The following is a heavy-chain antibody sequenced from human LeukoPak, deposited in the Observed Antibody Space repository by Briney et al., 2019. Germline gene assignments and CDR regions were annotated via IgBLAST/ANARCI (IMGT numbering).Heavy chain of an antibody. CDR3: SRVRTGNNYYDY. D-gene: IGHD3/OR15-3a*01. Sequence: GGSLRLSCAVSGFTFSDHYMDWVRQAPGKGREWVGRSRNKAHSYTTEYAASVKGRFTVTRDDSKNSLYLQMNSLKTEDTAVYYCSRVRTGNNYYDYWGQGTLVTVSS. J-gene: IGHJ4*02. CDR1: GFTFSDHY. CDR2: SRNKAHSYTT. V-gene: IGHV3-72*01.